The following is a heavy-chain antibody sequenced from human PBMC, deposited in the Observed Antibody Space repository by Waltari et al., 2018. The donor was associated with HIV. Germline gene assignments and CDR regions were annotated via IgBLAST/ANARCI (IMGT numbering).Heavy chain of an antibody. CDR1: DGSISGRDYY. CDR2: IYYSGTT. V-gene: IGHV4-39*07. Sequence: QLQLQESGPGLVKPSETLSLTCTVSDGSISGRDYYWGWLRQPPGKGLEWIASIYYSGTTYYNPSLRSRVTMSVDTSKSQFSLKLGSVTAADTAVYYCTRETEEASDNAFDIWGQGTMVTVSS. J-gene: IGHJ3*02. CDR3: TRETEEASDNAFDI.